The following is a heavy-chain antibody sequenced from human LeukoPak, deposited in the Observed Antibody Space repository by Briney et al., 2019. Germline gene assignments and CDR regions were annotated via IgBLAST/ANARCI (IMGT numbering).Heavy chain of an antibody. CDR2: INPNTGAT. V-gene: IGHV1-2*02. J-gene: IGHJ4*02. CDR1: GYTFTAYY. CDR3: ARDDSFQFDS. Sequence: GASVKVSCKASGYTFTAYYMHWVRQAPGQGLEWMGWINPNTGATNYVQKFQGRVTMTRATSINTAYMELSSLTSDGTAVYYCARDDSFQFDSWGQGTLVTVSS. D-gene: IGHD5-18*01.